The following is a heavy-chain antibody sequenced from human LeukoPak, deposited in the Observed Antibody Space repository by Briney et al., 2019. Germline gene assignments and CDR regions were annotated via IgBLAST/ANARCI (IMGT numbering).Heavy chain of an antibody. CDR1: GFTFSSYT. D-gene: IGHD4-23*01. Sequence: PGGSLRLSCAASGFTFSSYTMTWVRQAPGKGLEWVSAISGSGSSTYYADSVKGRFTISRDNSKNTLYLQMNSLRAEDTAVYYCANRQYGGSSELHWGEGTLVTVSS. J-gene: IGHJ4*02. CDR2: ISGSGSST. V-gene: IGHV3-23*01. CDR3: ANRQYGGSSELH.